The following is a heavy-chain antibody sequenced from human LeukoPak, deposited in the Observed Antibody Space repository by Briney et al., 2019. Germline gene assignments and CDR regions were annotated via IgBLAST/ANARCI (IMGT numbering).Heavy chain of an antibody. CDR3: ARDYFGELFGDI. CDR2: IKQDGSEK. CDR1: GFTFSSYW. Sequence: GGSLRLSCAASGFTFSSYWMSWVRQAPGKGLEWVADIKQDGSEKYYVGSVKGRFTISRDNAKNSLYLQMNSLRAEDTAVYYCARDYFGELFGDIWGQGTMVTVSS. D-gene: IGHD3-10*01. J-gene: IGHJ3*02. V-gene: IGHV3-7*01.